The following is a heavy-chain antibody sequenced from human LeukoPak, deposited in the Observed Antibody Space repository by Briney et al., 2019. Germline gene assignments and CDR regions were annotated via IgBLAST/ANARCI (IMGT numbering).Heavy chain of an antibody. CDR3: AVRGRNYIYDF. J-gene: IGHJ4*02. V-gene: IGHV1-8*02. CDR1: GGTFSSYA. Sequence: ASVKVSCKASGGTFSSYAISWVRQAPGQGLEWMGWINPNSDNRGYAQKFQGRVTMTRDTSTNTAYMELSSLKSEDTAVYYCAVRGRNYIYDFWGQGTLVIVSS. D-gene: IGHD3-3*01. CDR2: INPNSDNR.